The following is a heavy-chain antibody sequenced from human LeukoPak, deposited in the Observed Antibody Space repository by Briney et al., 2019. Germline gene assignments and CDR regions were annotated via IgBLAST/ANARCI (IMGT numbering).Heavy chain of an antibody. CDR3: ARDVVPMVRGVPQGIDY. D-gene: IGHD3-10*01. J-gene: IGHJ4*02. CDR1: GFTFSSFG. V-gene: IGHV3-33*01. CDR2: IWYDGTNK. Sequence: GGSLRLSCAASGFTFSSFGMHWVRQAPGKGLEWVVVIWYDGTNKYYADSVKGRFTISRDNSKNTLYLQMNSLRAEDTAIYYCARDVVPMVRGVPQGIDYWGQGSLVTVSS.